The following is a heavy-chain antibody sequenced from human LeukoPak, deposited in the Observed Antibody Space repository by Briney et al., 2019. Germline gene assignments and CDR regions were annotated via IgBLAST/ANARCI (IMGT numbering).Heavy chain of an antibody. J-gene: IGHJ6*03. V-gene: IGHV3-9*01. D-gene: IGHD6-13*01. Sequence: GRSLRLSCAASGFTFDDYAMHWVRQAPGKGLEWVSGISWNSGSIGYADSVKGRFTISRDNAKNSLYLQMNSLRVEDTAVYYCARDQSIAAAGLNYYYYYYYMDVWGKGTTVTISS. CDR2: ISWNSGSI. CDR1: GFTFDDYA. CDR3: ARDQSIAAAGLNYYYYYYYMDV.